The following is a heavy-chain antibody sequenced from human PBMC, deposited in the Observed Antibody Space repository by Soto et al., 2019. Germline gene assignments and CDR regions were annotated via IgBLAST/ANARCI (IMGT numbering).Heavy chain of an antibody. J-gene: IGHJ4*02. CDR2: IIPILGIA. V-gene: IGHV1-69*02. CDR3: ARSDGSGSYYTYFDY. D-gene: IGHD3-10*01. CDR1: GGTFSSYT. Sequence: QVQLVQSGAEVKKPGSSVKVSCKASGGTFSSYTISWVRQAPGQGLEWMGRIIPILGIANYAQKFQGRVTMTADKSTSTAYMELSSLRSEDRGVYYCARSDGSGSYYTYFDYWGQGTLVTVSS.